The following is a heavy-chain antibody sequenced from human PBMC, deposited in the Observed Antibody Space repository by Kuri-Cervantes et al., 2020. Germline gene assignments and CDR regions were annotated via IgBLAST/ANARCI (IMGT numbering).Heavy chain of an antibody. CDR3: ARARIYGDYVFDY. J-gene: IGHJ4*02. D-gene: IGHD4-17*01. CDR1: GFTFSSSW. Sequence: GESLKISCAVSGFTFSSSWMTWVRQAPGKGLEWVANIKPDGSVKNYLDSVKGRFTISRDNAKNSLYLQMNSLRAEDTAVYYCARARIYGDYVFDYWGQGTLVTVSS. CDR2: IKPDGSVK. V-gene: IGHV3-7*02.